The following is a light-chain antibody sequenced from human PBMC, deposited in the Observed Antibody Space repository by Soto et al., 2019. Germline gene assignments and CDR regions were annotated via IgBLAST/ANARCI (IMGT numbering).Light chain of an antibody. Sequence: DIQMTQSPSTLSGSVGDRVTITCRASQTISSWLAWYQQKPGKAPKLLIYKASTLKSGVPSRFSGSGSGTEFTLTISSLQPEDFATYYCQQYNTYSTFGQGTRLEIK. CDR3: QQYNTYST. J-gene: IGKJ5*01. CDR1: QTISSW. CDR2: KAS. V-gene: IGKV1-5*03.